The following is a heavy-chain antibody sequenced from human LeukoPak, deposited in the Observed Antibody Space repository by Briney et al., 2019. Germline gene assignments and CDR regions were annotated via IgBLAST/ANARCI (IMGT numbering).Heavy chain of an antibody. V-gene: IGHV3-30-3*01. CDR2: ISYDGSNK. J-gene: IGHJ4*02. D-gene: IGHD6-13*01. CDR3: ARGAQNKAAGPFDY. CDR1: GFTFSSYA. Sequence: GGSLRLSCAASGFTFSSYAMHWVRQAPGKGLEWVAVISYDGSNKYYADSVKGRFTISRDNSKNTLYLQMNSLRAEDTAVYYCARGAQNKAAGPFDYWGQGTLVTVSS.